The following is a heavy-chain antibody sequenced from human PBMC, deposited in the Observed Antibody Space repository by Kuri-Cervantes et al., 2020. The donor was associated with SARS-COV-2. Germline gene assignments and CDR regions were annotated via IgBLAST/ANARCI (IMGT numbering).Heavy chain of an antibody. Sequence: GGSLRLSCAASGFTFSSYAMHWVRQAPGKGLEWVAVISYDGSNKYYADSVKGRFTISRDNSKNTLYLQMNSLRAEDTAVYYCAKDEKRYYDFWSNLYPNNAYSYVYMDVWGKGTTVTVSS. CDR1: GFTFSSYA. J-gene: IGHJ6*03. D-gene: IGHD3-3*01. V-gene: IGHV3-30-3*01. CDR3: AKDEKRYYDFWSNLYPNNAYSYVYMDV. CDR2: ISYDGSNK.